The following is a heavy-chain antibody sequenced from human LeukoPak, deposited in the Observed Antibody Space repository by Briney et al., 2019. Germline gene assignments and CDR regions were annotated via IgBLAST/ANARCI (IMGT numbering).Heavy chain of an antibody. CDR1: GYTFTTNG. Sequence: ASVRVSCKASGYTFTTNGVSWVRQAPGQGLEWMGGIIPIFGTANYAQKFQGRVTITADESTSTAYMELSSLRSEDTAVYYCARGRVVPAATGWFGEFDYWGQGTLVTVSS. V-gene: IGHV1-69*13. CDR3: ARGRVVPAATGWFGEFDY. J-gene: IGHJ4*02. CDR2: IIPIFGTA. D-gene: IGHD2-2*01.